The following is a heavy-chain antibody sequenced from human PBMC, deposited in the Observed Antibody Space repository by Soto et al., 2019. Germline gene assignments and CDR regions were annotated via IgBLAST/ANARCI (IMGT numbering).Heavy chain of an antibody. CDR1: GYSFTSYW. CDR3: ASYGGKPYYYYGMDV. D-gene: IGHD2-15*01. V-gene: IGHV5-51*01. Sequence: GESLKISCKGSGYSFTSYWIGWVRQMPGKGLEWMGIIYPGDSDTRYSPSFQGQVTISADKSISTAYLQWSSLKASDTAMYYCASYGGKPYYYYGMDVWGQGTTVTVSS. CDR2: IYPGDSDT. J-gene: IGHJ6*02.